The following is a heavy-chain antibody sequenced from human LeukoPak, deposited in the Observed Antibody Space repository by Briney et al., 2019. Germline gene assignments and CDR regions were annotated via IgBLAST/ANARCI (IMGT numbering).Heavy chain of an antibody. V-gene: IGHV3-9*01. D-gene: IGHD3-9*01. CDR3: AKGLYENFDWLGGAFDI. Sequence: GGSLRLSCAASGFNFDDYAMHWVRQAPGKGLGWVSGISWNSGSIGYADSVKGRFTISRDNAKNSLYLQMNSLRAEDTALYYCAKGLYENFDWLGGAFDIWGQGTMVTVSS. CDR2: ISWNSGSI. CDR1: GFNFDDYA. J-gene: IGHJ3*02.